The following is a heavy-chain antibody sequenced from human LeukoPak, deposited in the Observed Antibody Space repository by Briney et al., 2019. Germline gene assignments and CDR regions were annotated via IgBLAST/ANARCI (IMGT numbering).Heavy chain of an antibody. V-gene: IGHV1-69*13. CDR3: ARRVVVVVAAAGYYYYGMDV. D-gene: IGHD2-15*01. CDR2: IIPIFGTA. J-gene: IGHJ6*02. CDR1: GGTFSSYA. Sequence: SVKVSCKASGGTFSSYAISWVRQAPGQGLEWMGGIIPIFGTANYAQKFQGRVTITADESTSAAYMELSSLRSEDTAVYYCARRVVVVVAAAGYYYYGMDVWGQGTTVTVSS.